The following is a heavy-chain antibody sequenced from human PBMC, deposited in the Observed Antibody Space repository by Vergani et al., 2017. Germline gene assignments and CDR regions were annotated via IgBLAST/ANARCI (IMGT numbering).Heavy chain of an antibody. Sequence: QITLKESGPTLIKPTQNLTLTCTFSGFSLDTGGVGVGWIRQPPGKGLEWVALIYWNDDKRYSSSLKPRLILTKDTSKNQVVLTLTNVVPADTATYYCARLSKQCGDCVGDSRFAPWGQGPLVTVSS. J-gene: IGHJ5*02. CDR1: GFSLDTGGVG. D-gene: IGHD2-21*02. V-gene: IGHV2-5*01. CDR3: ARLSKQCGDCVGDSRFAP. CDR2: IYWNDDK.